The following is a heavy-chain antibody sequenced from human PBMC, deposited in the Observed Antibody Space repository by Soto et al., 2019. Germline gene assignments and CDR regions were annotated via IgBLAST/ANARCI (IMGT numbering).Heavy chain of an antibody. J-gene: IGHJ4*02. CDR1: GFSLSTSGVG. Sequence: QITLKESGPTLVKPTQTLTLTCTFSGFSLSTSGVGVGWIRQPPGKALEWLALIYWDDDKRSSPSLKSRLTITVDTSKNQVVLTMTNMDPVDTATYYCAQQGSYSSGPYLYYFDYCGQGTLVTVSS. D-gene: IGHD6-19*01. V-gene: IGHV2-5*02. CDR3: AQQGSYSSGPYLYYFDY. CDR2: IYWDDDK.